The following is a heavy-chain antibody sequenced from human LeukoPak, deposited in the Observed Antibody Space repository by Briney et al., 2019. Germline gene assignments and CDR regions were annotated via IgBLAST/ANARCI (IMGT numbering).Heavy chain of an antibody. V-gene: IGHV1-3*01. CDR1: GYTFTSYV. CDR2: INAGNGNT. D-gene: IGHD3-10*02. J-gene: IGHJ5*02. CDR3: ARDVTVRGVITLYNWFDP. Sequence: ASVKVSCKASGYTFTSYVMHWVRQAPGQRLEWMGWINAGNGNTKYSQKFQGRVTITRDTSASTAYMELSSLRSEDTAVYYCARDVTVRGVITLYNWFDPWGQGTLVTVSS.